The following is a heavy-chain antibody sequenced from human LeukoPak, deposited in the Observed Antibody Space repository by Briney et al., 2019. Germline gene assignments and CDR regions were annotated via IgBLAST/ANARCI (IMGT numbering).Heavy chain of an antibody. CDR3: ARDGSGASRYYGLDV. CDR1: GFTFTGYY. J-gene: IGHJ6*02. CDR2: INPHSGGT. V-gene: IGHV1-2*02. Sequence: ASVKVSCKASGFTFTGYYIHWVRQAPGQGLEWMGWINPHSGGTDYAQKFQGRVTMTRDTSVTTAYMELSGLRSDDTAVYYCARDGSGASRYYGLDVWGQGTTVTVSS. D-gene: IGHD3-3*01.